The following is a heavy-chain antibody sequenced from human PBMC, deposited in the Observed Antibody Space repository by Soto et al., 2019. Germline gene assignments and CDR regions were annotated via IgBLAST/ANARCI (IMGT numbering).Heavy chain of an antibody. CDR1: GFTFSNYV. V-gene: IGHV3-30*18. J-gene: IGHJ6*04. Sequence: QVQLVEYGGGVVQPGRSLRLSCAASGFTFSNYVMHWGRQSPGKGLEWVAVISYDGSNKYYADSVRGRFTISRDNSKNTQHLQINSLRTEDTAVYYCAKDQYQLIRRCYGLDDGGKGTTVSVSS. D-gene: IGHD2-2*01. CDR3: AKDQYQLIRRCYGLDD. CDR2: ISYDGSNK.